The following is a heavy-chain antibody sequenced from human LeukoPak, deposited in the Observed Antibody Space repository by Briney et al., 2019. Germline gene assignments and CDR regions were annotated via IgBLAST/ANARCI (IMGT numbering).Heavy chain of an antibody. CDR3: AKASAMIVVVSKHFDY. V-gene: IGHV3-30*02. Sequence: GGSLRLSCAASGFTFSTHGMHWVRQAPGKGLEWVAFIRYDGINKYYADSVKGRFTISRDSFKNTLYLQMNSLRAEDTAVYYCAKASAMIVVVSKHFDYWGQGTLVTVSS. CDR1: GFTFSTHG. J-gene: IGHJ4*02. CDR2: IRYDGINK. D-gene: IGHD3-22*01.